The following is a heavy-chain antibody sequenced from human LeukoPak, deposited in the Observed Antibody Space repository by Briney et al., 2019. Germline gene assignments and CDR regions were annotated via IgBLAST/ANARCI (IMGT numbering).Heavy chain of an antibody. CDR1: GCTFTGYY. Sequence: ASVKVSCKASGCTFTGYYMHWVRQAPGQGLEWMGWINPNSGGTNYAQKFQGRVTMTRDTSISTAYMELSRLRSDDTAVYYCATLARYSGYDFDYWGQGTLVTVSS. D-gene: IGHD5-12*01. CDR2: INPNSGGT. V-gene: IGHV1-2*02. CDR3: ATLARYSGYDFDY. J-gene: IGHJ4*02.